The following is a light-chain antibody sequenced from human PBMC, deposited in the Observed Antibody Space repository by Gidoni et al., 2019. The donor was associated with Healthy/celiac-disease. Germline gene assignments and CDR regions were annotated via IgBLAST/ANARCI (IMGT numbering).Light chain of an antibody. V-gene: IGKV1-33*01. CDR2: DAS. Sequence: DIQMTHSPSSLSASVGDRVTITCQASQDISNYLNWYQQKPGKAPKLLIYDASNLETGVPSRFSGSGSGTDFTFTISSLQPEDIATYYCQQYDNLPLXXXQGTRLEIK. CDR3: QQYDNLPLX. J-gene: IGKJ5*01. CDR1: QDISNY.